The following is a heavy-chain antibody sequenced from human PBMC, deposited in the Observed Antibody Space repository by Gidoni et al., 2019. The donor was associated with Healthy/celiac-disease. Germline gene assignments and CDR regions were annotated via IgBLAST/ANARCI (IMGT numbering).Heavy chain of an antibody. CDR3: ARFRGLDFWSGTYYYYYGMDV. CDR2: INHSGST. Sequence: QVQLQTWGAGLLKPSETLSLTCAVYGGSFSGYYWCWIRQPPGKGLEWIGEINHSGSTTYNPSLKSRVTISVDTSKNQFSLKLSSVTAADTAVYYCARFRGLDFWSGTYYYYYGMDVWGQGTTVTVSS. J-gene: IGHJ6*02. V-gene: IGHV4-34*01. CDR1: GGSFSGYY. D-gene: IGHD3-3*01.